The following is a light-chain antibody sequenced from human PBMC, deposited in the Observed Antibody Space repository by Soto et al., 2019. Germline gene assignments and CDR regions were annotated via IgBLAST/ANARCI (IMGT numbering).Light chain of an antibody. J-gene: IGKJ1*01. CDR1: QSVSSN. CDR2: GAS. CDR3: QQYNNWPPWT. V-gene: IGKV3-15*01. Sequence: EIVMTQSPATLSVSPGERATLSCRASQSVSSNLAWYQQKPGQAPRLLIYGASTRATGIPARFSGSGSGTEFTLTISILQSEDFAVYYCQQYNNWPPWTFGQGIKVEIK.